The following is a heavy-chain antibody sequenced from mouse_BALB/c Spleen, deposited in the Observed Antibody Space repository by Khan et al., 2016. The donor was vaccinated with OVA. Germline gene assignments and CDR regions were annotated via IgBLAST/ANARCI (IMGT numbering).Heavy chain of an antibody. CDR1: GYSITSDYA. V-gene: IGHV3-2*02. CDR2: ISYSGRT. J-gene: IGHJ2*01. CDR3: ARSVTITTVVATDFDY. Sequence: EVQLQESGPGLVKPSQSLSLTCTVTGYSITSDYAWNWIRQFPGNKLEWMGYISYSGRTSYNPSLKSRISITRDTSKNQFFLQLNSATTEDTATYYCARSVTITTVVATDFDYWGQGTTLTVSS. D-gene: IGHD1-1*01.